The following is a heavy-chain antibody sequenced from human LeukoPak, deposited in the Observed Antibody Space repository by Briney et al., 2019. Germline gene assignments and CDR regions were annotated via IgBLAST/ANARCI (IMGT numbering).Heavy chain of an antibody. D-gene: IGHD6-13*01. Sequence: SETLSLTCAVYGGSFSGYYWSWIRQPPGKGLEWIGEINHCGSTNYNPSLKSRVTISVDTSKNQFSLKLSSVTAADTAVYYCARHRSSWYRYYFDYWGQGTLVTVSS. CDR2: INHCGST. V-gene: IGHV4-34*01. J-gene: IGHJ4*02. CDR3: ARHRSSWYRYYFDY. CDR1: GGSFSGYY.